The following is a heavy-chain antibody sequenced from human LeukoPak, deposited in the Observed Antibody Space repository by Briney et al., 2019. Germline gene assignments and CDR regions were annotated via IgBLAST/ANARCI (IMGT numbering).Heavy chain of an antibody. D-gene: IGHD5-12*01. CDR3: AKDKLDIVATITTGYFDY. CDR2: ISWNSGSI. Sequence: PGGSLRLSCAASGFTFDDYAMHWVRQAPGKGLEWVSGISWNSGSIGYADSVKGRFTISRDNAKNSLYLQMNSLRAEDTALYYCAKDKLDIVATITTGYFDYWGQGTLVTVSS. V-gene: IGHV3-9*01. J-gene: IGHJ4*02. CDR1: GFTFDDYA.